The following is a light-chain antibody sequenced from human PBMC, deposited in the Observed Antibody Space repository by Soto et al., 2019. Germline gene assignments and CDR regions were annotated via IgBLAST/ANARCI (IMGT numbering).Light chain of an antibody. Sequence: QSVLTQPPSASGSAGQSVTISCTGTSTDVGGYNYVSWYQQHPGKAPKLMIYEVNKRPSGVPDRFSGSKSGNTASLTVSGLQAEDEADYYCSSYAGNNIHYVFGTGTKLTVL. CDR2: EVN. J-gene: IGLJ1*01. CDR3: SSYAGNNIHYV. V-gene: IGLV2-8*01. CDR1: STDVGGYNY.